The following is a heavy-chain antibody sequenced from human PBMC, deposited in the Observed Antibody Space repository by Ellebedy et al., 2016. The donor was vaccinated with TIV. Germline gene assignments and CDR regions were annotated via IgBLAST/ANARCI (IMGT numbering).Heavy chain of an antibody. D-gene: IGHD5-12*01. CDR3: ARRSSAYALDY. J-gene: IGHJ4*02. CDR2: TDPSGGST. Sequence: AASVKVSCKASGYTFSSNYMHWVRQAPGQGLEWMGITDPSGGSTNYAQKFQGRVTMTRDTSTSKVYMELSSLRSEDTAVYYCARRSSAYALDYWGQGTLVTVSS. CDR1: GYTFSSNY. V-gene: IGHV1-46*01.